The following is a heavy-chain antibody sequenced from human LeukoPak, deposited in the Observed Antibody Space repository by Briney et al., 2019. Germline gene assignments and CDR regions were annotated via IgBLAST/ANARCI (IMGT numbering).Heavy chain of an antibody. Sequence: SETLPLTCTVSGGSISGYYWSWIRQPPGKGLEWIGYIFYSGSTNYNPSLKSRVTISVDTSKNQFSLKLSSVTAADTAVYYCARHVWLQPFDYWGQGTLVTVSS. D-gene: IGHD3-9*01. CDR1: GGSISGYY. CDR2: IFYSGST. V-gene: IGHV4-59*08. J-gene: IGHJ4*02. CDR3: ARHVWLQPFDY.